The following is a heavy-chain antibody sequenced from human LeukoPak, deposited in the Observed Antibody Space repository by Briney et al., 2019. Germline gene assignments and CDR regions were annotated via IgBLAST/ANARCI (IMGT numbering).Heavy chain of an antibody. D-gene: IGHD3-22*01. V-gene: IGHV4-39*07. CDR3: SARGAFDI. Sequence: SETLSLTCTVSGGSIRSTNYYWGWIRQPPGKGLEWIGSIYYSGSTYYNPSLKSRVTISVDTSKKQFSLKLSSVTAADTAVYDGSARGAFDIWGQGTMVTVSS. J-gene: IGHJ3*02. CDR2: IYYSGST. CDR1: GGSIRSTNYY.